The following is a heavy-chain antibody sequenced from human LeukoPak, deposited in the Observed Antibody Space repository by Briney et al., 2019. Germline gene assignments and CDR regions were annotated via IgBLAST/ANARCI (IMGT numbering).Heavy chain of an antibody. Sequence: GGSLRLSCAASGFTFDDYAMHWVRQAPGKGLEWVSLIIREGGSTYYADSVKGRFTISRDNSKNSLYLQMNSLRTKDTALYYCAKDLAARLLFATFQYYYYGMDVWGQGTTVTVSS. CDR1: GFTFDDYA. CDR3: AKDLAARLLFATFQYYYYGMDV. J-gene: IGHJ6*02. V-gene: IGHV3-43*02. CDR2: IIREGGST. D-gene: IGHD6-6*01.